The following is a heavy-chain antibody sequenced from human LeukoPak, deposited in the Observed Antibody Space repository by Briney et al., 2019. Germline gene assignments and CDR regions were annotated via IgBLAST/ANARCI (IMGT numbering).Heavy chain of an antibody. V-gene: IGHV4-34*01. Sequence: SETLSLTCAVYGGSFSGYYWSWIRQPPGKGLEWIGEINHSGSTNYNPSLKGRVTISVDTSKNQFSLKLSSVTAADTAVYYCARGRRITMIVVVTRYAFDIWGQGTMVTVSS. CDR1: GGSFSGYY. J-gene: IGHJ3*02. CDR3: ARGRRITMIVVVTRYAFDI. CDR2: INHSGST. D-gene: IGHD3-22*01.